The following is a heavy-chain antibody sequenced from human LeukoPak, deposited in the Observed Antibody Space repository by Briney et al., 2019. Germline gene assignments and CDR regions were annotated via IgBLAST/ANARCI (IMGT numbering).Heavy chain of an antibody. V-gene: IGHV3-73*01. CDR3: TRPITMVRGVEYFDY. J-gene: IGHJ4*02. Sequence: GGSLRLSCAASGFAFTGSTMHWVRQASGKGLEWVGRIRSKANSYATAYAASVTGRFTISRDDSKNTAYLQMNSLKTEDTAVYYCTRPITMVRGVEYFDYWGQGTLVTVSS. D-gene: IGHD3-10*01. CDR2: IRSKANSYAT. CDR1: GFAFTGST.